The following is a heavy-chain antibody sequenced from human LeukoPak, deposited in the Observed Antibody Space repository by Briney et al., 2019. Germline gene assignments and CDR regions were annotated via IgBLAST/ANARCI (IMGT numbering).Heavy chain of an antibody. CDR2: IYHSGST. V-gene: IGHV4-38-2*02. CDR3: ARQIVGATHY. J-gene: IGHJ4*02. Sequence: KPSETLSLTCTVSGYSISSGYYWGWIRQPPGKGLEWIGSIYHSGSTYYNPSPKSRVTISVDTSKNQFSLKLSSVTAADTAVYYCARQIVGATHYWGQGTLVTVSS. D-gene: IGHD1-26*01. CDR1: GYSISSGYY.